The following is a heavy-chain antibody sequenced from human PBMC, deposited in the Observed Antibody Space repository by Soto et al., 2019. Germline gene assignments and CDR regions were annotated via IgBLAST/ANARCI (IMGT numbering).Heavy chain of an antibody. Sequence: GGSLRLSCEASGFTFINYAISFFRQSAGKGLEWVSSISDTGGDSYYADSMDGRFTVSRDNSKNTLYLQINSLRAEDTAIYYCVRDLYRSATMPCLDHWGQGALVTV. CDR2: ISDTGGDS. CDR1: GFTFINYA. D-gene: IGHD1-1*01. CDR3: VRDLYRSATMPCLDH. J-gene: IGHJ4*02. V-gene: IGHV3-23*01.